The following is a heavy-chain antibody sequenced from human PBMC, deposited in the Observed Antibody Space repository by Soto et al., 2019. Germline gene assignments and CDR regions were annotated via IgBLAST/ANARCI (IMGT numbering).Heavy chain of an antibody. CDR3: ARGDSTDCSNGVCSFFYNHDMDV. J-gene: IGHJ6*02. D-gene: IGHD2-8*01. CDR1: GYSFTDYH. CDR2: INPKGGGT. V-gene: IGHV1-2*04. Sequence: EASVKVSCKASGYSFTDYHIHWVRQAPGQGLEWLGRINPKGGGTSTAQKFQGWVTMTTDTSISTASMELTRLTSDDTAIYYCARGDSTDCSNGVCSFFYNHDMDVWGQGTTVTVSS.